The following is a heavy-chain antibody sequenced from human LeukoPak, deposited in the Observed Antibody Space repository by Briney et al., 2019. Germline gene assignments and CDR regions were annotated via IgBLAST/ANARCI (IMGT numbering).Heavy chain of an antibody. CDR2: IYPCASDT. CDR3: ARNSGVGATHVDY. J-gene: IGHJ4*02. Sequence: GESLKISCKGSGYSFTSYWICWVRQMPGKGLEWMGIIYPCASDTRYSPSFQGQVTISADKSISNAYLQWSSLKASDTAMYYCARNSGVGATHVDYWGQGTLVTVSS. D-gene: IGHD1-26*01. V-gene: IGHV5-51*01. CDR1: GYSFTSYW.